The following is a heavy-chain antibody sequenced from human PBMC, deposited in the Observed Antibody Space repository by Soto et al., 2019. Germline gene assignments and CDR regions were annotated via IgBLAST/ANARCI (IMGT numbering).Heavy chain of an antibody. CDR3: ERGGDLADYYYGMDV. J-gene: IGHJ6*02. CDR1: GFTFSDYY. CDR2: ISSSGSTI. D-gene: IGHD2-15*01. V-gene: IGHV3-11*01. Sequence: RGSLRLSCAASGFTFSDYYMSWIRQAPGKGLEWVSYISSSGSTIYYADSVKGRFTISRDNAKNSLYLQMNSLRAEDTAVYYCERGGDLADYYYGMDVWGQGTTVTVYS.